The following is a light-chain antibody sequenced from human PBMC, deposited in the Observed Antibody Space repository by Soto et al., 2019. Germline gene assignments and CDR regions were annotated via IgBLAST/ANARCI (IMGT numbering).Light chain of an antibody. CDR1: SSDVGAYNR. CDR2: EVS. Sequence: QSVLTQPASVSGSPGQSITISCTGTSSDVGAYNRVSWSQQHPGEVPKLIIYEVSKRPSGVSNRFSGSRSGNTASLTISGLQPEDEADYYCSSFTYSSTWVFGGGTKLTVL. V-gene: IGLV2-14*01. CDR3: SSFTYSSTWV. J-gene: IGLJ3*02.